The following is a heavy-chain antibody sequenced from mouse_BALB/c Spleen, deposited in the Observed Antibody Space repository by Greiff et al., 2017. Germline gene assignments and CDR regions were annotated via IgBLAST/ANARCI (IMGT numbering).Heavy chain of an antibody. CDR2: IWAGGST. D-gene: IGHD2-4*01. J-gene: IGHJ4*01. CDR1: GFSLTSYG. Sequence: QVQLKESGPGLVAPSQSLSITCTVSGFSLTSYGVHWVRQPPGKGLEWLGVIWAGGSTNYNSALMSRLSISKDNSKSQVFLKMNSLQTDDTAMYYCAREEAMITRNAMDYWGQGTSVTVSS. V-gene: IGHV2-9*02. CDR3: AREEAMITRNAMDY.